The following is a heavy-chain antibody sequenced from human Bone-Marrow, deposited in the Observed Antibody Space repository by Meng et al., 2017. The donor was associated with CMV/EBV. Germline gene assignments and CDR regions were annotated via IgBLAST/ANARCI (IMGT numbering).Heavy chain of an antibody. CDR1: GFMFDDYG. CDR3: GRWIGSGYYKVDKVTDYYYYGMDV. CDR2: INWNGGRT. J-gene: IGHJ6*02. D-gene: IGHD3-3*01. Sequence: GESLKISCAASGFMFDDYGMSWVRQAPGKGLEWVSGINWNGGRTGYADSVKGQFTISKDNAKNSLYLQMNSLRAEDTALYYCGRWIGSGYYKVDKVTDYYYYGMDVWGQGTTVTVSS. V-gene: IGHV3-20*04.